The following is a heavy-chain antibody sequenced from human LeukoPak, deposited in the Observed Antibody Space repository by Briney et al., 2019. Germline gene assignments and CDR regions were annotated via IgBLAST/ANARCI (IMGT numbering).Heavy chain of an antibody. Sequence: GSLRLSCAASGFTFSSYEMNWVRQPPGKGLEWIGYIYHRGNTNYNPSLKSRVTISVDTSKNQFSLKLTSVTAADTAVYFCARGIAFYGSGDYYSSYYYYMDAWGKGTTVTISS. CDR3: ARGIAFYGSGDYYSSYYYYMDA. CDR1: GFTFSSYE. J-gene: IGHJ6*03. V-gene: IGHV4-59*01. CDR2: IYHRGNT. D-gene: IGHD3-10*01.